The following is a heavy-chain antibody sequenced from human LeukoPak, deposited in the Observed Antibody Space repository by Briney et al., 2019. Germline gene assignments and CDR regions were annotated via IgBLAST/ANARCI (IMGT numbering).Heavy chain of an antibody. CDR3: AREGRRSYYGSGSYYSNWFDP. CDR1: GGSISSGGYS. Sequence: SQTLSLTCAVSGGSISSGGYSWGWVRQPPGKGLEWVGYIYDSGSTYYNPSLKSRVTISVDRSKNQFSLKLSSVTAADTAVYYCAREGRRSYYGSGSYYSNWFDPWGQGTLVTVSS. J-gene: IGHJ5*02. CDR2: IYDSGST. D-gene: IGHD3-10*01. V-gene: IGHV4-30-2*01.